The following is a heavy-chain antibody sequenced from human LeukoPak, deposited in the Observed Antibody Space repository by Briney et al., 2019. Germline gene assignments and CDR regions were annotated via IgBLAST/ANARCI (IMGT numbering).Heavy chain of an antibody. Sequence: SETLSLTCTVSGGSISSGSYYWSWIRQPAGKGLEWIGRIYTSGSTNYNPSLKSRVTIPVDTSKNQFSLKLSSVTAADTAVYYCARASIFGVVIVFDYWGQGTLVTVSS. J-gene: IGHJ4*02. V-gene: IGHV4-61*02. CDR1: GGSISSGSYY. CDR2: IYTSGST. CDR3: ARASIFGVVIVFDY. D-gene: IGHD3-3*01.